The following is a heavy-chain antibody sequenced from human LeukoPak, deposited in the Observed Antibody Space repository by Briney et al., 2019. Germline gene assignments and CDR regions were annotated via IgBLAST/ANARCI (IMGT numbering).Heavy chain of an antibody. CDR1: GFTFSSYE. J-gene: IGHJ5*02. V-gene: IGHV3-48*03. D-gene: IGHD3-22*01. CDR3: AREGGAISGYSS. Sequence: GGSLRLSCAASGFTFSSYEMNWVRQAPGKGLEWVSYISSSGSTIYYADSVKGRFTISRDNAKNSLYLQMNSLRAEDTAVYYCAREGGAISGYSSWGQGILVTVSS. CDR2: ISSSGSTI.